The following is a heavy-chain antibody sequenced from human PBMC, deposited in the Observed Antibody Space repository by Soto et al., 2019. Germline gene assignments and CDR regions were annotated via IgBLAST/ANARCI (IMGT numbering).Heavy chain of an antibody. Sequence: EVQLLESGGGLVQPGGSLRLSCAASGFSFSSYAMSWVRQAPGKGLEWVSAISGSGGSRDYAASVKGRFTISRDNSKNTLYLQMNSLRAEDTAIYYCAKTIPPLSVWYEGDSWGQGPLVTVSS. D-gene: IGHD6-19*01. CDR1: GFSFSSYA. CDR3: AKTIPPLSVWYEGDS. J-gene: IGHJ4*02. CDR2: ISGSGGSR. V-gene: IGHV3-23*01.